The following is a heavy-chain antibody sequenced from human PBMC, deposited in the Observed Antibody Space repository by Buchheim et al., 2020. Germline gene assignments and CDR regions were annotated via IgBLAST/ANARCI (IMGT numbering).Heavy chain of an antibody. CDR1: GFTFSSYG. Sequence: QVQLVESGGGVVQPGRSLRLSCAASGFTFSSYGMHWVRQAPGKGLEWVAVISYDGSNKYYADSVKGRFTISRDNSKNTLYLQMNSLRAEDTAVYYCAGASYSYGPGSDFDYWGQGTL. V-gene: IGHV3-30*03. J-gene: IGHJ4*02. CDR2: ISYDGSNK. D-gene: IGHD5-18*01. CDR3: AGASYSYGPGSDFDY.